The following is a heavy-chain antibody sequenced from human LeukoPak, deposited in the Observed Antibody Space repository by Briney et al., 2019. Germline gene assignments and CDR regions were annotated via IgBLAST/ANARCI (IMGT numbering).Heavy chain of an antibody. Sequence: SETLSLTCTVSGGSISSYYWSLIRQPPGKGLEWIGYIYYSGSTNYNPSLKSRVTISVDTSKNQFSLKLSSVTAADTAVYYCARHVGYSSSWYQVWGQGTLVTVSS. J-gene: IGHJ4*02. D-gene: IGHD6-13*01. CDR2: IYYSGST. CDR3: ARHVGYSSSWYQV. CDR1: GGSISSYY. V-gene: IGHV4-59*08.